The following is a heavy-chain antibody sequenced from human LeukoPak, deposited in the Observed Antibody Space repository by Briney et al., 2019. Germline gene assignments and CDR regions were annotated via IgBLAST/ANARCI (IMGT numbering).Heavy chain of an antibody. Sequence: SETLSLTCTVSGVSISSGGYYWSWIRQHPGKGLEWIGYIYYSGSTYYNPSLKSRVTISVDTSKNQFSLKLSSVTAADTAVYYCARARGEASHLDYWGQGTLVTVSS. V-gene: IGHV4-31*03. CDR1: GVSISSGGYY. CDR3: ARARGEASHLDY. CDR2: IYYSGST. D-gene: IGHD4-17*01. J-gene: IGHJ4*02.